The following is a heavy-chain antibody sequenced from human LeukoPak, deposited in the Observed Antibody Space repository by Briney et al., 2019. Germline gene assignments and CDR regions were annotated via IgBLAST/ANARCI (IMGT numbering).Heavy chain of an antibody. D-gene: IGHD3-3*01. CDR3: SRRFGD. J-gene: IGHJ4*02. CDR1: GLTFSGFE. CDR2: IRHDGTLK. V-gene: IGHV3-48*03. Sequence: GGSLRLSRVGSGLTFSGFELNWVRQAPGKGLEWVSYIRHDGTLKTYADSMKGRFTISRDDARNALYLQMNSLRVEDTAIYYCSRRFGDWGQGIRVAVSS.